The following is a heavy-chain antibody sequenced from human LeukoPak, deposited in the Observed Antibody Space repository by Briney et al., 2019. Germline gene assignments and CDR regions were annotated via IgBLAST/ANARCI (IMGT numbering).Heavy chain of an antibody. D-gene: IGHD3-10*01. J-gene: IGHJ4*02. Sequence: GGSLRLSCAASGFTFSSYGMSWVRQAPGKGLEWVSAISGSGGSTYYADSVKGRFTISRDNSKNTLYLQMNSLRAEDTAVYYCAKGSNYYGSGSLDYWGQGTLVTVSS. V-gene: IGHV3-23*01. CDR2: ISGSGGST. CDR1: GFTFSSYG. CDR3: AKGSNYYGSGSLDY.